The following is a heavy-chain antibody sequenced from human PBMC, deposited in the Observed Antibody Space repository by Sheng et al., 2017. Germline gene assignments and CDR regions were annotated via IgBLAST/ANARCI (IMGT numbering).Heavy chain of an antibody. CDR1: GFSVNNNY. CDR3: ARVVGGRSYYFDF. V-gene: IGHV3-53*04. CDR2: IYSASST. Sequence: EVQLVESGGGLLQPGGSLRLSCAATGFSVNNNYMSWVRQAPGKGLEWVSIIYSASSTYYADSVKGRFTISRHESKNTLYLQMNSLRTEDTAVYYCARVVGGRSYYFDFWGQGTLVTVSS. J-gene: IGHJ4*02. D-gene: IGHD1-26*01.